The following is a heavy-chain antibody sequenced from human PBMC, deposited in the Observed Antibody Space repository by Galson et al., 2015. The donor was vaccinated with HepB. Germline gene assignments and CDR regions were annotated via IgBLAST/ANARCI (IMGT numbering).Heavy chain of an antibody. V-gene: IGHV3-48*03. CDR3: ARLVVVKTQGADV. CDR2: ISSSGSTT. D-gene: IGHD3-22*01. J-gene: IGHJ6*02. Sequence: SLRLSCAASGFTFSSYEMNWVRQAPGKGLEWVSYISSSGSTTYYADSVKGRFTISRDNAKNSLYLQMNSLRAEDTAVYYCARLVVVKTQGADVWGQGTTVTVSS. CDR1: GFTFSSYE.